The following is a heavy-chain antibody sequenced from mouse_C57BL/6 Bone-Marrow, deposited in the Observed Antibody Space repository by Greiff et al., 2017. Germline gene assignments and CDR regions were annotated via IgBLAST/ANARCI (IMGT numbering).Heavy chain of an antibody. CDR1: GFTFTDYY. CDR3: ARYRGHYFDD. J-gene: IGHJ2*01. V-gene: IGHV7-3*01. Sequence: EVKLVESGGGLVQPGGSLSLSCAASGFTFTDYYMSWVRQPPGKALEWLGFIRNKANGYTTEYSASVKGRFTISRDNSQSILYLQMNALRAEDSATYYCARYRGHYFDDWGQGTTLTVSS. CDR2: IRNKANGYTT.